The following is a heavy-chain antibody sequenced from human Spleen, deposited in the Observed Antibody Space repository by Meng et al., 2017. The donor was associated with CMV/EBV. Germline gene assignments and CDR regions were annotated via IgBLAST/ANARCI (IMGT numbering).Heavy chain of an antibody. CDR3: ARENSGSYSDY. CDR1: GFTFSSYS. J-gene: IGHJ4*02. CDR2: ISSSSSYI. V-gene: IGHV3-21*01. Sequence: CAASGFTFSSYSMNGVRQAPGKGLEWVSSISSSSSYIYYADSVKGRFTISRDNAKNSLYLQMNSLRAEDTAVYYCARENSGSYSDYWGQGTLVTVSS. D-gene: IGHD1-26*01.